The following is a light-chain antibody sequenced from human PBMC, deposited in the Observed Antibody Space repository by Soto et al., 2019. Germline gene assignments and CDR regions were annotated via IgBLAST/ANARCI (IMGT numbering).Light chain of an antibody. J-gene: IGKJ1*01. V-gene: IGKV3-15*01. CDR2: GAS. CDR1: QSVRSN. CDR3: QQYKSCWT. Sequence: EVVMTQSPATLSVSPGERVTLSCRASQSVRSNLAWYQQKPGQSPRLLIYGASTRATGIPARSSGSGSGTDFTLTISSLQPEDFATYYCQQYKSCWTFGQGTKVDIK.